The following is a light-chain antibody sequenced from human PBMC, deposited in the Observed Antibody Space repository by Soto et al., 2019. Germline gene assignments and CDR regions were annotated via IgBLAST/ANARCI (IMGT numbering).Light chain of an antibody. CDR1: SSDIGSYKY. J-gene: IGLJ3*02. V-gene: IGLV2-14*03. Sequence: QSALTQPASVSGSPGQSITISCTGTSSDIGSYKYVSWYQQHPGKAPKLLIYDVSNRPSGVSNRFSGSKSGNTASLTISDLQAEDEADYYCRSYTSASTLVFGGGTKLT. CDR3: RSYTSASTLV. CDR2: DVS.